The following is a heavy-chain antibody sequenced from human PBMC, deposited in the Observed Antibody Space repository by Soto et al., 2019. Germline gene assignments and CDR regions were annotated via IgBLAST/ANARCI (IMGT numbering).Heavy chain of an antibody. Sequence: SETLSLTCTVSRGSISSGTNYWAWIRQPPGKGLEWIANIYYSGSTFYNPSLKSRVTISLDTSKNQFSLKLSSVTAADTAVYYCARARHSSGWRNHQNWLDPWGQGTLVTVSS. D-gene: IGHD6-19*01. CDR1: RGSISSGTNY. J-gene: IGHJ5*02. CDR2: IYYSGST. CDR3: ARARHSSGWRNHQNWLDP. V-gene: IGHV4-39*02.